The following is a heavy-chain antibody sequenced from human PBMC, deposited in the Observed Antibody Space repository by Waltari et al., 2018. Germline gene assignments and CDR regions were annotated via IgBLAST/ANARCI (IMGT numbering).Heavy chain of an antibody. J-gene: IGHJ1*01. CDR3: AAPGGNDLEYLQH. Sequence: EVQLVGSGGGLVQRGGSLRRSCVVPHFPFNCMHWVRQVPGQGLVWVSRIKTEGTSTSYADSVNGRFTISRDNAKNTLYLQMNSLRVEDTAVYFCAAPGGNDLEYLQHWGQGTLVTVSS. CDR2: IKTEGTST. CDR1: HFPFNC. D-gene: IGHD5-12*01. V-gene: IGHV3-74*01.